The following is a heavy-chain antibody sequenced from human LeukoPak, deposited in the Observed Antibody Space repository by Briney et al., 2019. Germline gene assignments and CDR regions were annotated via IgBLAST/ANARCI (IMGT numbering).Heavy chain of an antibody. Sequence: KPSETLSLTCTVSGGSISSYSWSWIRHPAGKGLEWIGRIYTSGSTNYNPSLKSRVTMSVDTSKNQFSLKLSSVTAADTAVYYCASSYSGSHPIFDYWGQGTLVTVSS. CDR2: IYTSGST. J-gene: IGHJ4*02. CDR1: GGSISSYS. D-gene: IGHD1-26*01. V-gene: IGHV4-4*07. CDR3: ASSYSGSHPIFDY.